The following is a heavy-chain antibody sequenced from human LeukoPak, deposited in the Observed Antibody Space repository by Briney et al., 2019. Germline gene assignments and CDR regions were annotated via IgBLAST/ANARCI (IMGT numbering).Heavy chain of an antibody. CDR2: IYYSGST. J-gene: IGHJ4*02. D-gene: IGHD6-6*01. CDR3: ARAGQFIAARPISFDY. CDR1: GGSISNYY. Sequence: SETLSLTCTVSGGSISNYYWSWIRQPPGKGLEWIGYIYYSGSTNSNPSLKSRVTISVDTSKNQFSLKLSSVTAADTAVYHCARAGQFIAARPISFDYWGQGTLVTVSS. V-gene: IGHV4-59*01.